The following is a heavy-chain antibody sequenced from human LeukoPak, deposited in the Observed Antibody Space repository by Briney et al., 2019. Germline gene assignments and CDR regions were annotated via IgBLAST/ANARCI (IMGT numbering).Heavy chain of an antibody. CDR3: AWNFPNRKLDY. J-gene: IGHJ4*02. D-gene: IGHD1-7*01. CDR2: IDHSGST. CDR1: GGSFSSYY. V-gene: IGHV4-34*01. Sequence: PSEALSLTCAVSGGSFSSYYWSWIRQPPGKGLEWIGEIDHSGSTNYNPSLKSRVTISVDTSKSQFSLQLSSVTAADTAVYYCAWNFPNRKLDYWGQGTLVTVSS.